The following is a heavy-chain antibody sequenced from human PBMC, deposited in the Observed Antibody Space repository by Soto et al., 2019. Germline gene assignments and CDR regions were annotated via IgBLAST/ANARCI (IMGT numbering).Heavy chain of an antibody. D-gene: IGHD5-18*01. CDR3: ARDNGYREGIYDY. CDR1: GGSISSYY. J-gene: IGHJ4*02. V-gene: IGHV4-4*07. Sequence: SETLSLTCTVSGGSISSYYWSWIRQPAGKGLEWIGRIYTSGSTYYNPSLKSRVTISVDTSKNQFSLKLRSVTAADTAVYYCARDNGYREGIYDYWGQGTLVTVSS. CDR2: IYTSGST.